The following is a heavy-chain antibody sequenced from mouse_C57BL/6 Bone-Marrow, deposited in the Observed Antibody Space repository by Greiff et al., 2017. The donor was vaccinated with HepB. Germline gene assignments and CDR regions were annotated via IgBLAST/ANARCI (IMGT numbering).Heavy chain of an antibody. J-gene: IGHJ2*01. Sequence: EVQVVESGGGLVKPGGSLKLSCAASGFTFSSYAMSWVRQTPEKRLEWVATISDGGSYTYYPDNVKGRFTISRDNAKNNLYLQMSHLKSEDTAMYYCARKGTTVVYFDYWGQGTTLTVSS. V-gene: IGHV5-4*01. CDR3: ARKGTTVVYFDY. D-gene: IGHD1-1*01. CDR1: GFTFSSYA. CDR2: ISDGGSYT.